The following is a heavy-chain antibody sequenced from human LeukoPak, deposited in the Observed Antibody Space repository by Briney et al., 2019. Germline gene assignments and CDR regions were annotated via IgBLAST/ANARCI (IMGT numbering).Heavy chain of an antibody. Sequence: SSISSISSYIYYAYSVKCRFTISRENAKKSLYLQMNSLRAEDTAVYYCARALTLYSYGQGYWGQGTLVTVSS. CDR3: ARALTLYSYGQGY. D-gene: IGHD5-18*01. CDR2: ISSISSYI. J-gene: IGHJ4*02. V-gene: IGHV3-21*01.